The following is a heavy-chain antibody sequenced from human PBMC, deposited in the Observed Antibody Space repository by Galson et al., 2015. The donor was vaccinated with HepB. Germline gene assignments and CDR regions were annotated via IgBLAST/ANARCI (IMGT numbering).Heavy chain of an antibody. J-gene: IGHJ6*02. D-gene: IGHD3-22*01. V-gene: IGHV3-30-3*01. CDR2: ISYDGSNK. CDR3: LMGTYDSSGFKDYYYYYGMDV. CDR1: GFTFSSYA. Sequence: SLRLSCAASGFTFSSYAMHWVRQAPGKGLEWVAVISYDGSNKYYADSVKGRFTISRDNSKNTLYLQMNSLRAEDTAVYYCLMGTYDSSGFKDYYYYYGMDVWGQGTTVTVSS.